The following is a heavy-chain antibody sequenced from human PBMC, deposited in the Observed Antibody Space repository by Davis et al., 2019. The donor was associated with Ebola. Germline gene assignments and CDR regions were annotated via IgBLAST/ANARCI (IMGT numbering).Heavy chain of an antibody. D-gene: IGHD1-26*01. J-gene: IGHJ4*02. CDR3: ARIEWELLFGSGAFDY. V-gene: IGHV4-59*08. CDR1: GGSITSYY. Sequence: SETLSLTCTVSGGSITSYYWSWIRQPPGKGLEWIGYIYYSGSTNYNPSLKRRVTISVDTSKNQFSLKLSSVTAADTAVYYCARIEWELLFGSGAFDYWGQGTLVTVSS. CDR2: IYYSGST.